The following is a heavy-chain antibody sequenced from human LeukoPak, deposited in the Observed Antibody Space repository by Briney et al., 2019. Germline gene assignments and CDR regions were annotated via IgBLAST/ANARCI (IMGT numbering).Heavy chain of an antibody. J-gene: IGHJ5*02. CDR1: GYTFTSYD. CDR2: MNPNSGNT. D-gene: IGHD4-17*01. Sequence: ASVKVSCKASGYTFTSYDINWVRQATGQGLEWMGWMNPNSGNTGYAQKFLGRVTMTRNTSISTAYMELSSLRSEDTAVYYCARKVTTGYWFDPWGQGTLVTVSS. V-gene: IGHV1-8*01. CDR3: ARKVTTGYWFDP.